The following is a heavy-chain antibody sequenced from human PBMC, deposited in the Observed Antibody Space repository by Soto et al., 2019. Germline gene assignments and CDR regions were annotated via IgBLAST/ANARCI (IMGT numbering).Heavy chain of an antibody. CDR3: ARGYYDILTGIMDV. CDR2: ISSNGGST. D-gene: IGHD3-9*01. J-gene: IGHJ6*03. Sequence: GSLRLSCAASGFTFSSYAMHWVRQAPGKGLEYVSAISSNGGSTYYANSVKGRSTISRDNSKNTLYLQMGSLRAEDMAVYYCARGYYDILTGIMDVWGKGTTVTVSS. CDR1: GFTFSSYA. V-gene: IGHV3-64*01.